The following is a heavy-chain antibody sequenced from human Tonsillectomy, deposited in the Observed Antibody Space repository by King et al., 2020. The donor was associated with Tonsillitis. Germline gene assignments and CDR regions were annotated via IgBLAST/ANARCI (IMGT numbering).Heavy chain of an antibody. Sequence: QLVQSGGGLIQPGGSLRLSCAASGFIVSNNYMNWVRQGPGKGLVWVSIIYNGGSTDYADSVKGRFTISRENSKNTLYLQMNSLRAEDTAVYYCARDVAAAGFLWDWGQGTLVTVSS. V-gene: IGHV3-53*01. D-gene: IGHD6-13*01. CDR3: ARDVAAAGFLWD. CDR1: GFIVSNNY. CDR2: IYNGGST. J-gene: IGHJ4*02.